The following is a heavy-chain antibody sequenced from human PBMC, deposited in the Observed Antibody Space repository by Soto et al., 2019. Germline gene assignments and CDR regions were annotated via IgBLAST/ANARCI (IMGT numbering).Heavy chain of an antibody. J-gene: IGHJ6*02. D-gene: IGHD3-22*01. CDR2: IIPIFGTA. V-gene: IGHV1-69*01. CDR1: GGTFSSYA. CDR3: ARAYYDSRGYYRWVYYYYGMDV. Sequence: QVQLVQSGAEVKKPGSSVKVSCKASGGTFSSYAISWVRQAPGQGLEWMGGIIPIFGTANYAQKFQGRVTITADESTSTAYMELSSLRSEYTAVYYCARAYYDSRGYYRWVYYYYGMDVWGQGTTVTVSS.